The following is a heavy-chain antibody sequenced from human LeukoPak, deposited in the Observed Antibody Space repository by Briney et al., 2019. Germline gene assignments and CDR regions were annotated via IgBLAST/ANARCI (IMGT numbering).Heavy chain of an antibody. J-gene: IGHJ4*02. Sequence: PAASVKVSCKASGYTFTGYYTHWVRQAPGQGLEWMGWINPNSGGTNYAQKFQGRVTMTRDTSISTAYMELSRLRSDDTAVYYCARLGPYFDILSEGTFDYWGQGTLVTVSS. CDR2: INPNSGGT. D-gene: IGHD3-9*01. V-gene: IGHV1-2*02. CDR3: ARLGPYFDILSEGTFDY. CDR1: GYTFTGYY.